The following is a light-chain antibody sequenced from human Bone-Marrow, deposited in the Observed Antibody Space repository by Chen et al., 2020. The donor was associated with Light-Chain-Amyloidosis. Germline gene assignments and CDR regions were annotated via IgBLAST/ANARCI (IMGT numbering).Light chain of an antibody. CDR3: SSDTIPNTLV. V-gene: IGLV2-14*01. CDR1: SSDVGGDNH. CDR2: EVT. J-gene: IGLJ1*01. Sequence: QSALTQPASVSGSPGQSITISCTGTSSDVGGDNHVSWYQQHPDKAPKLMIYEVTNRPSWVPDRFSGAKSDNTASLTISELQTEDEADNFCSSDTIPNTLVFGSWTRVTVL.